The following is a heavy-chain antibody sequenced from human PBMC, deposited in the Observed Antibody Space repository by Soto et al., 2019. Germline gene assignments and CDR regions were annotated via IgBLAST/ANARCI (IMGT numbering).Heavy chain of an antibody. CDR1: GYTFTSYG. CDR2: ISAYSGST. Sequence: QVQLMQSGAEVKKPGASVKVSCKASGYTFTSYGISWVRQAPGQGLEWMGWISAYSGSTNYAQKLRGRVTMTTDTSTSTAYMELRSLRSDDTAVYYCARSIAAAVDFDYWGQGTLVTVSS. CDR3: ARSIAAAVDFDY. D-gene: IGHD6-13*01. J-gene: IGHJ4*02. V-gene: IGHV1-18*01.